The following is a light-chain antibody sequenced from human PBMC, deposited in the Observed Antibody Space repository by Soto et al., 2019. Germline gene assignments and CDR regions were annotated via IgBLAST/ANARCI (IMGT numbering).Light chain of an antibody. CDR2: EVT. CDR1: SSDVGGYNY. J-gene: IGLJ2*01. CDR3: SSYAGSNKYVV. V-gene: IGLV2-8*01. Sequence: QSVLTQPPSASGSRGQSVTLSCTGTSSDVGGYNYVSWYQQHPGNAPKLLIYEVTKRPSGVPDRFSGSKSGNTASLTVSGLQAEDEADYYCSSYAGSNKYVVFGGGTQLTVL.